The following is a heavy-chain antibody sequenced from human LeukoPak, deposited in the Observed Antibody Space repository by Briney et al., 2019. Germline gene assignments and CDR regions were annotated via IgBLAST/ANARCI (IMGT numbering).Heavy chain of an antibody. V-gene: IGHV3-21*01. CDR1: GFTFSSYS. Sequence: PGGSLRLSCAASGFTFSSYSMNWVRQAPGKGLEWVSSISSSSSYIYYADSVKGRFTISRDNAKNSLYLQMNSLRAEDTAVYYCARQVPPSGYCSSTSCGGDYWGQGTLVTVSS. CDR2: ISSSSSYI. D-gene: IGHD2-2*01. CDR3: ARQVPPSGYCSSTSCGGDY. J-gene: IGHJ4*02.